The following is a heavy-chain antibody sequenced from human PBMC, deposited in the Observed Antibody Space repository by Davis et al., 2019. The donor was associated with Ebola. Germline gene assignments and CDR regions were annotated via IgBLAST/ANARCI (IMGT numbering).Heavy chain of an antibody. CDR2: ISSSSSYI. D-gene: IGHD2-2*02. CDR3: ARDLYLGSWNYYGMDV. CDR1: GFTFSSYS. Sequence: GGSLRLSCAASGFTFSSYSMNWVRQAPGKGLEWVSSISSSSSYIYYADSVKGQFTISRDNAKNSLYLQMNSLRAEDTAVYYCARDLYLGSWNYYGMDVWGQGTTVTVSS. J-gene: IGHJ6*02. V-gene: IGHV3-21*01.